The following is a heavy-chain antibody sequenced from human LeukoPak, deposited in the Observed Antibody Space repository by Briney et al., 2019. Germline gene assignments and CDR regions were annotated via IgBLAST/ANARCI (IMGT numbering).Heavy chain of an antibody. Sequence: GGSLRPSCAASGFTFSNYAMSWVRQAPGKGLEWVSTISGSGGSTYYADSVKGRFTISRDNSNNTLHLQMNSLRAEDTAVYYCAKAALLGHSSSWYDYWGQGALVTVSS. J-gene: IGHJ4*02. CDR1: GFTFSNYA. CDR2: ISGSGGST. V-gene: IGHV3-23*01. D-gene: IGHD6-13*01. CDR3: AKAALLGHSSSWYDY.